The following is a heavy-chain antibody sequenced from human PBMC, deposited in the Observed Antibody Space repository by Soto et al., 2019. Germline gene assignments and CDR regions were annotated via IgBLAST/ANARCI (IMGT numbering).Heavy chain of an antibody. CDR3: ARRLYYDSSGFEGGGMDV. CDR2: ITHSGST. D-gene: IGHD3-22*01. J-gene: IGHJ6*02. CDR1: GGSFSGYY. Sequence: PSETLSLTCAVYGGSFSGYYWSWIRQPPGKGLEWIGEITHSGSTNYNPSLKSRVTISVDTSKNQFSLKLSSVTAADTAVYYCARRLYYDSSGFEGGGMDVWGQGTTVTVSS. V-gene: IGHV4-34*01.